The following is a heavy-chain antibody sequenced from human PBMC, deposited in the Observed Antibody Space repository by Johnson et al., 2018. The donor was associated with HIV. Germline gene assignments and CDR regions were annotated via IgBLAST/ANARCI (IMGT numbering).Heavy chain of an antibody. CDR1: GFTFGDYY. Sequence: QVQLVESGGGLVKPGGSLRLSCAASGFTFGDYYMSWIRQAPGKGLEWVSRINSDGSSTSYADSVKGRFTISRDNAKNTLYLQMNSLRAEDTAVYYCARDAAKLEEDDAFDIWGQGTMVTVSS. J-gene: IGHJ3*02. V-gene: IGHV3-11*06. D-gene: IGHD1-1*01. CDR3: ARDAAKLEEDDAFDI. CDR2: INSDGSST.